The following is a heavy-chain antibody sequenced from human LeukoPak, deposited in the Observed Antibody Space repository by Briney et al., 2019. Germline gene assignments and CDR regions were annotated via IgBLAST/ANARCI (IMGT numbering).Heavy chain of an antibody. CDR2: LWYDGSKE. CDR3: AKDRVAQMITQYYPMGV. Sequence: GGSLRLSCVASGFTFSRYGMHWVRQAPGKGLEWVAVLWYDGSKEYYVDSVKGRFTISRDDSKNALYLQMNSLRVEDTAVYYCAKDRVAQMITQYYPMGVWGQGNTVTVSS. D-gene: IGHD3-16*01. V-gene: IGHV3-33*06. CDR1: GFTFSRYG. J-gene: IGHJ6*02.